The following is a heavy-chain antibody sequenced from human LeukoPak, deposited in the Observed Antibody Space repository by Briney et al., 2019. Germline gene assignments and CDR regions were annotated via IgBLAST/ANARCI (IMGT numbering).Heavy chain of an antibody. CDR1: GYSFTSYW. CDR3: ARSLIYCSSTSCYPANSFDY. Sequence: GEPLKISCKGSGYSFTSYWIGWVRQMPGKGLEWMGIIYPGDSDTRYSPSFQGQVTISADKSISTAYLQWSSLKASDTAMYYCARSLIYCSSTSCYPANSFDYWGQGTLVTVSS. D-gene: IGHD2-2*01. V-gene: IGHV5-51*01. J-gene: IGHJ4*02. CDR2: IYPGDSDT.